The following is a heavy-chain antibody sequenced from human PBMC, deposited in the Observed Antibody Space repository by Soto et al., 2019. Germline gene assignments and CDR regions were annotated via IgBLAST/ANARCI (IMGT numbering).Heavy chain of an antibody. CDR1: GFTFSNYA. D-gene: IGHD6-6*01. J-gene: IGHJ6*02. CDR2: ISYDGSNK. Sequence: SGGSLRLSCAASGFTFSNYAMHWVRQAPGKGLEWVAVISYDGSNKYYADSVKGRFTITRVNSKHTLYLQMSSPRSEDTALYYCAREFSSSSDLNYYYYPMDVWGQGTTVTVSS. CDR3: AREFSSSSDLNYYYYPMDV. V-gene: IGHV3-30-3*01.